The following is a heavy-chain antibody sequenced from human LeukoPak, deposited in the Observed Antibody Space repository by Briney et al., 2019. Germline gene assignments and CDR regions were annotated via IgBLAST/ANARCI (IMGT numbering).Heavy chain of an antibody. V-gene: IGHV1-18*01. CDR3: AGYYCTREGVCYKEDLFDP. CDR2: ISPYDGDT. Sequence: GASVKVSCTGSGYTLCICGTSSVRQAPGQGLEWMAWISPYDGDTNYAQKFEGRVTMTTETPTNKAYMKLRSLRSGDTAIYYSAGYYCTREGVCYKEDLFDPWGQGTLVTVSA. D-gene: IGHD2-8*01. CDR1: GYTLCICG. J-gene: IGHJ5*02.